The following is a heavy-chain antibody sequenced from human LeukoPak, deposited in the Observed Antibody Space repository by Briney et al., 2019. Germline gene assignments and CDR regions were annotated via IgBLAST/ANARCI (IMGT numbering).Heavy chain of an antibody. CDR3: ARLLWPFTYYDYVWGSYRYSDAFDI. V-gene: IGHV4-38-2*01. Sequence: PSETLSLTCAVSGYSISSGYYWGWIRQPPGKGLEWIGSIYHSGSTYYNPSLKSRVTISVDTSKNQFSLKLSSVTAADTAVYYCARLLWPFTYYDYVWGSYRYSDAFDIWGQGTMVTVSS. CDR1: GYSISSGYY. CDR2: IYHSGST. J-gene: IGHJ3*02. D-gene: IGHD3-16*02.